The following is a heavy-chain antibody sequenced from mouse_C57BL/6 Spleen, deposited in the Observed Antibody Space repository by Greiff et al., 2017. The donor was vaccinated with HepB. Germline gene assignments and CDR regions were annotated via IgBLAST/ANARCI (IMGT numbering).Heavy chain of an antibody. V-gene: IGHV5-4*01. J-gene: IGHJ3*01. CDR1: GFTFSSYA. D-gene: IGHD3-2*02. CDR2: ISDGGSYT. CDR3: ARDQDGGFAY. Sequence: EVKLQESGGGLVKPGGSLKLSCAASGFTFSSYAMSWVRQTPEKRLEWVATISDGGSYTYYPDNVKGRFTISRDNAKNNLYLQMSHLKSEDTAMYYCARDQDGGFAYWGQGTLVTVSA.